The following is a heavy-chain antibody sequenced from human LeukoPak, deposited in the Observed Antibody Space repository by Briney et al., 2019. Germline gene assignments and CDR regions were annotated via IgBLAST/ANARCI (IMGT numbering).Heavy chain of an antibody. D-gene: IGHD2-15*01. CDR1: GYTLTELS. CDR2: FDPEDGET. V-gene: IGHV1-24*01. CDR3: ATARYCSGGSCYLYYYYYGMDV. J-gene: IGHJ6*02. Sequence: ASVTVSCKVSGYTLTELSMHWVRQAPGKGLEWMGGFDPEDGETIYAQKFQGRVTMTEDTSTDTAYMELSSLRSEDTAVYYCATARYCSGGSCYLYYYYYGMDVWGQGTTVTVSS.